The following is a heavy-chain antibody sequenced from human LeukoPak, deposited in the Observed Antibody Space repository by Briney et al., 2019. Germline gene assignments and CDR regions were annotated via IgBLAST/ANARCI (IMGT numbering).Heavy chain of an antibody. D-gene: IGHD3-22*01. J-gene: IGHJ4*02. CDR3: ASGYYDSSGYFWY. V-gene: IGHV3-74*01. Sequence: GGSLRLSCAASGFTFSSYWMHWVRQAPGKGLVWVSRINSDGSSTSYADSVKGRFTISGDNAKNTLYLQMNSLRAEDTAVYYCASGYYDSSGYFWYWGQGTLVTVSS. CDR1: GFTFSSYW. CDR2: INSDGSST.